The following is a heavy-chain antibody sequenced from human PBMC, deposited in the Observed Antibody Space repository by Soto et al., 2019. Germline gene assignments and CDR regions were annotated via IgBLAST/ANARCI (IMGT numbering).Heavy chain of an antibody. D-gene: IGHD6-6*01. J-gene: IGHJ4*02. Sequence: EVQLLEPGGGLVQPGESLRLSCAASGFTFSSYAMSWVRQAPGKGLEWVSVISGSDDSTYYADSVKGRFTISRVNSKNTLYLQMNSLRAEDTAVYYWAKRSSSSTFDYWGQGTLVTVSS. CDR2: ISGSDDST. V-gene: IGHV3-23*01. CDR1: GFTFSSYA. CDR3: AKRSSSSTFDY.